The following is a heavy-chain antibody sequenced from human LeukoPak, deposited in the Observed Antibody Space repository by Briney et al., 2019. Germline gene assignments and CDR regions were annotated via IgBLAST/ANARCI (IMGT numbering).Heavy chain of an antibody. CDR1: GGSISSYY. J-gene: IGHJ4*02. CDR3: ASVDYGDYVLDY. CDR2: IYYSGST. Sequence: PSETLSLTCTVSGGSISSYYWSWIRQPPGKGLEWIGYIYYSGSTNYNPSLKSRVTISVDTSKNQFSLKLSSVTAADTAVYYCASVDYGDYVLDYWGQGTLVTVSS. V-gene: IGHV4-59*01. D-gene: IGHD4-17*01.